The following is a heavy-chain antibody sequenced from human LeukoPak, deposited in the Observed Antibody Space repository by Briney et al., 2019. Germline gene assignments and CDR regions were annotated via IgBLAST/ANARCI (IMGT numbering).Heavy chain of an antibody. J-gene: IGHJ4*02. Sequence: SETLSLTCTVSGGSISSYYWSWIRQPPGKGLEWIGYIYYSGSTNYNPSLKSRVTISVDTSENQFSLKLSSVTAADTAVYYCARDPVGGPPDYWGQGTLVTVSS. CDR3: ARDPVGGPPDY. V-gene: IGHV4-59*01. CDR2: IYYSGST. D-gene: IGHD3-16*01. CDR1: GGSISSYY.